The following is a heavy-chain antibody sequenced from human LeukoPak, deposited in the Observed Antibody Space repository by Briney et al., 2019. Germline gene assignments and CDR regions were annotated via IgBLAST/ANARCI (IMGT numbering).Heavy chain of an antibody. CDR1: GFAFSRFA. D-gene: IGHD3-22*01. J-gene: IGHJ4*03. CDR3: AKDANYYDSSGFFIPFGY. Sequence: GGSLTLTCSASGFAFSRFAMTWVRHLPGKGLDWVSTISGNGHQTYYGDSVKGRFSVSRDNSKNILYLQMDSLRADDSALYYCAKDANYYDSSGFFIPFGYWGHAALVTVSS. CDR2: ISGNGHQT. V-gene: IGHV3-23*01.